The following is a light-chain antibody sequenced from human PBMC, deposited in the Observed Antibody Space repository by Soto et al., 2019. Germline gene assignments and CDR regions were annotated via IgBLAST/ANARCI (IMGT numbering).Light chain of an antibody. CDR2: AAS. J-gene: IGKJ4*01. V-gene: IGKV1-17*01. CDR1: QGISND. Sequence: DIQMTQSPSSLSASVGDRVTITCRASQGISNDLGWYQQKPGQAPKRLIYAASSLQSGVPSRFSGSGFATEYTRTTSSLQPEDFAAYYCHHHNTYQLTFGRGTKVEI. CDR3: HHHNTYQLT.